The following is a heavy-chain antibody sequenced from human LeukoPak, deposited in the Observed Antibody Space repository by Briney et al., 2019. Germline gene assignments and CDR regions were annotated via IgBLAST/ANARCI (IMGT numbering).Heavy chain of an antibody. V-gene: IGHV1-2*02. Sequence: ASVKVSCKAYGYTFTGYYMHWVRQAPGQGLEWMGWINPNSGGTNYAQKFQGRVTMTRDTSISTAYMELSRLRSDDTAVYYCARDRWLGDSSGVFDYWGQGTLVTVSS. CDR3: ARDRWLGDSSGVFDY. J-gene: IGHJ4*02. CDR1: GYTFTGYY. CDR2: INPNSGGT. D-gene: IGHD3-22*01.